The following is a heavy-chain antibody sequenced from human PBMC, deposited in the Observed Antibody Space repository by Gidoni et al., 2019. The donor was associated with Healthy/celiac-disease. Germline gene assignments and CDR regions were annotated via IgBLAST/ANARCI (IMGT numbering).Heavy chain of an antibody. J-gene: IGHJ4*02. D-gene: IGHD3-3*01. Sequence: EVQLVESGGGLVKPGGSLSLSCSASGFTFSNVWMSWVRQAPGKGLEWVGRIKSKTDGGTTDYAAPVKGRFTISRDDSKNTLYLQMNSLKTEDTSVYYCTTGVVPARIWSGYPLDYWGQGTLVTVSS. V-gene: IGHV3-15*01. CDR1: GFTFSNVW. CDR3: TTGVVPARIWSGYPLDY. CDR2: IKSKTDGGTT.